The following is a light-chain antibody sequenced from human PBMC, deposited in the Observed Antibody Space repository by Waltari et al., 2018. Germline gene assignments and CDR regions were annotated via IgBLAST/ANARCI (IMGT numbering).Light chain of an antibody. CDR2: KDT. J-gene: IGLJ2*01. CDR3: HAAADNNWF. CDR1: VLAENY. Sequence: YDLTHPLSVSVSPGQTATITCSGDVLAENYVRWFQQKPGQAPTLILYKDTERPSGIPERFSGSSSGSTVTLTIRGALLEDEADYHCHAAADNNWFFGGGTKLTVL. V-gene: IGLV3-27*01.